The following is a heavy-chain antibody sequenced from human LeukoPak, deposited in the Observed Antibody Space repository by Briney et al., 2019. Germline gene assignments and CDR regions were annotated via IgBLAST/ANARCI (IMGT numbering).Heavy chain of an antibody. D-gene: IGHD2-2*01. CDR3: ARDIVVVPATFDY. Sequence: GGSLRLSCAASGFTVSSNYMSWVRQAPGKGLEWVANINQDGGEKFYVDSVKGRFTISRDNAKNSLYLQMNSLRVEDTAMYYCARDIVVVPATFDYWGQGTLVSVSS. V-gene: IGHV3-7*01. CDR2: INQDGGEK. J-gene: IGHJ4*02. CDR1: GFTVSSNY.